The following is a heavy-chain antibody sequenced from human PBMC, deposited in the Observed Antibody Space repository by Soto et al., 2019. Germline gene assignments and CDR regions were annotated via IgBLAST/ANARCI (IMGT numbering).Heavy chain of an antibody. J-gene: IGHJ6*02. Sequence: QVQLVESGGGVVQPGRSLRLSCAASGFTFSSYGMHWVRQAPGKGLEWVAVISYDGSNKYYADSVKGRFTISRDNSKNTLYLQMNSLRAEDKDVYYCAKGREIRHYYYGMDVWGQGTEVTVSS. V-gene: IGHV3-30*18. D-gene: IGHD1-26*01. CDR3: AKGREIRHYYYGMDV. CDR1: GFTFSSYG. CDR2: ISYDGSNK.